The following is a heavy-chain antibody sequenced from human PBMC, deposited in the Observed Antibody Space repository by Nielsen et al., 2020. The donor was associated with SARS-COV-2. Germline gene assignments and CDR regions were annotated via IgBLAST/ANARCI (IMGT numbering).Heavy chain of an antibody. V-gene: IGHV3-30*03. Sequence: GESLKISCAASKFTFSTYGMHWVRQTPGKGLEWVAVISYDAVNVDYADSVKGRFTISRDNSKNTLYLQMNSLRAEDTAVYYCARVGSGWITYYYGMDVWGKGTTVTVSS. CDR2: ISYDAVNV. CDR3: ARVGSGWITYYYGMDV. J-gene: IGHJ6*04. CDR1: KFTFSTYG. D-gene: IGHD6-19*01.